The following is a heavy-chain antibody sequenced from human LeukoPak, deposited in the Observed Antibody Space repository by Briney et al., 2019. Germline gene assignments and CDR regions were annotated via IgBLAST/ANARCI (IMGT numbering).Heavy chain of an antibody. Sequence: GGSLRLSCAASGFTFSKSWMTWVRQAPGKGLQWVAHIKEDGGETYYVDSVKGRFTVSRDNGKTSVYLQMNSLRAEDTAVYYCATWSSGWQFDYWGQGTLVTVSS. CDR2: IKEDGGET. D-gene: IGHD6-19*01. CDR1: GFTFSKSW. J-gene: IGHJ4*02. V-gene: IGHV3-7*05. CDR3: ATWSSGWQFDY.